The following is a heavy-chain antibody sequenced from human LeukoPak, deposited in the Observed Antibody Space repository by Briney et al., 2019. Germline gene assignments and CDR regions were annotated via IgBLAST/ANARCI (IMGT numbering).Heavy chain of an antibody. CDR1: GYTFTSSD. D-gene: IGHD6-19*01. CDR3: ARPSSGWLDAFDI. J-gene: IGHJ3*02. V-gene: IGHV1-8*01. Sequence: ASVKVSCKASGYTFTSSDINWVRQATGQGLEWMGWMNPNSGNIGYAQKFQGRVTMTRDTSISTAYMELSRLRSDDTAVYYCARPSSGWLDAFDIWGQGTMVTVSS. CDR2: MNPNSGNI.